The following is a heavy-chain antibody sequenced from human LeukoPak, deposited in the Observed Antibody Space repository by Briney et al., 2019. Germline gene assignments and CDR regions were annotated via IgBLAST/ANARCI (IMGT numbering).Heavy chain of an antibody. Sequence: GGSLRLSCAASGFTFSSYAMSGVRQAPGKGLEWGSAISGSGGSTYYADSVKGLFTSSSDNSKNTLYLQMNSLSAEDTAVYYCAKQKDIVVVIATFDYWGPGAQVTVSS. D-gene: IGHD2-21*01. CDR2: ISGSGGST. J-gene: IGHJ4*02. CDR1: GFTFSSYA. CDR3: AKQKDIVVVIATFDY. V-gene: IGHV3-23*01.